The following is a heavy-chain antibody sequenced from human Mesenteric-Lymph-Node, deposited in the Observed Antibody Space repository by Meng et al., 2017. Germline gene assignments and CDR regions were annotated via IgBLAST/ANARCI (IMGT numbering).Heavy chain of an antibody. D-gene: IGHD6-13*01. Sequence: QVQLVQSGAEVKKPGAPVKVSCKATGYTFSNYGISRVRQAPGQGLEWMGWISGYSGNTKYAQKLQGRVTMTTDTSTNTAYMELRSLRSDDTAVYYCTRADIAAAGTGGYWGQGTLVTVSS. CDR2: ISGYSGNT. V-gene: IGHV1-18*01. CDR3: TRADIAAAGTGGY. J-gene: IGHJ4*02. CDR1: GYTFSNYG.